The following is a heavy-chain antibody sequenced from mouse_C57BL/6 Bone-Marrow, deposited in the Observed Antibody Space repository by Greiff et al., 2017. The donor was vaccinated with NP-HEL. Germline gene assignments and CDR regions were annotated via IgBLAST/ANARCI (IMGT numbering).Heavy chain of an antibody. CDR2: IDPSDSYT. CDR3: AREDYGSSYGY. J-gene: IGHJ2*01. Sequence: QVQLQQSGAELVMPGASVKLSCKASGYTFTSYWMHWVKQRPGQGLEWIGEIDPSDSYTNYNQKFKGKSTLTVDKSSSTAYMQLSSLTSEDSAVYYCAREDYGSSYGYWGQGTTLTVSS. D-gene: IGHD1-1*01. CDR1: GYTFTSYW. V-gene: IGHV1-69*01.